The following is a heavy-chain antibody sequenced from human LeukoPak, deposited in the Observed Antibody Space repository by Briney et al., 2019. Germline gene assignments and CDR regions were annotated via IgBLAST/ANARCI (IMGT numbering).Heavy chain of an antibody. CDR3: ARDNRGVTAAY. CDR1: GGSMTGYY. V-gene: IGHV4-59*01. Sequence: SETLSLTCTVSGGSMTGYYWIWIRQPPGKGLEWIGYIYYSGDTNYNPSLKSRATISVDTSKNQFSLKLSSVTAADTAVYYCARDNRGVTAAYWGQGALVTVSS. D-gene: IGHD2-21*02. J-gene: IGHJ4*02. CDR2: IYYSGDT.